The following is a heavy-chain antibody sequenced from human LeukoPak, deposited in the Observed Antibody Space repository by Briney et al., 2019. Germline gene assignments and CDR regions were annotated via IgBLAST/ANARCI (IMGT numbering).Heavy chain of an antibody. J-gene: IGHJ4*02. V-gene: IGHV3-48*03. Sequence: GGSLRLSCAASGFTFSSYEMNWVRQAPGKWLGWVSYISSSGSTIYYADSVKGRFTISRDNAKNSLYLRMNSLRAEDTSVSHCASTGGFYWGQGTLVTVSS. CDR1: GFTFSSYE. CDR3: ASTGGFY. D-gene: IGHD3-16*01. CDR2: ISSSGSTI.